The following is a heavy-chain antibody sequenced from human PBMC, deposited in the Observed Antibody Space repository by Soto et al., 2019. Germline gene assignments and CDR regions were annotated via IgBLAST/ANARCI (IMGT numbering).Heavy chain of an antibody. V-gene: IGHV4-39*01. CDR3: ASYTSGSMVDY. D-gene: IGHD5-12*01. CDR1: GDSIRSGGYY. CDR2: ISYRGNT. J-gene: IGHJ4*02. Sequence: QLQLQESGPQLVKPSETLSLTCSVSGDSIRSGGYYWGWIRQPPGKGLEWIGSISYRGNTHYTPYLRSRVTISIDTPKTQFSLNLSSVTAADAAVYYCASYTSGSMVDYLAQGTLVTVSS.